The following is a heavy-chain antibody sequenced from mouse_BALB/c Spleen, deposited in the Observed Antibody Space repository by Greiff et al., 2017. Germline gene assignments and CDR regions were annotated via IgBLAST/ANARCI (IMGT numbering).Heavy chain of an antibody. CDR2: INPDSSTI. V-gene: IGHV4-1*02. Sequence: EVQLQESGGGLVQPGGSLKLSCAASGFAFSRYWMSWVRQAPGKGLEWIGEINPDSSTINYTPSLKDKFIISRDNAKNTLYLQMSKVRSEDTALYYCARPYYGSSSWFAYWGQGTLVTVSA. CDR1: GFAFSRYW. CDR3: ARPYYGSSSWFAY. D-gene: IGHD1-1*01. J-gene: IGHJ3*01.